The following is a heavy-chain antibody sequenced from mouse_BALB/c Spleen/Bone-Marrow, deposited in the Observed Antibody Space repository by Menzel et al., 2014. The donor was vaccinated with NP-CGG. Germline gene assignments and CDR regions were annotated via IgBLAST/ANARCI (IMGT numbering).Heavy chain of an antibody. Sequence: VQLKESGPELVKPGASVKISCKTSGYTFTEYTMHWVRQSHGKSLEWIGGINPNNGDTTYNQKFKDKATLTVDRSSSTAYMELRSLTSDDSAVYYCGRAWFAYWGQGTLVTVSA. CDR1: GYTFTEYT. CDR3: GRAWFAY. J-gene: IGHJ3*01. V-gene: IGHV1-18*01. CDR2: INPNNGDT.